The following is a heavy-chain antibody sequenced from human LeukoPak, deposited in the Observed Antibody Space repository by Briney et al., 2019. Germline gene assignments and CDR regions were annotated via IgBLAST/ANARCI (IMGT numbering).Heavy chain of an antibody. CDR3: ARRVTVKAWDYFDL. CDR1: GFTFSSYP. J-gene: IGHJ2*01. V-gene: IGHV3-64*02. CDR2: ITTDGSRT. Sequence: GGSLRLSCAASGFTFSSYPMQWVRQAPGKRLEYVSAITTDGSRTHYADSVKGRFTISRDNSKNTLYLQMGSLRTEDMAVYYCARRVTVKAWDYFDLWGRGTLVTVSS. D-gene: IGHD2-21*02.